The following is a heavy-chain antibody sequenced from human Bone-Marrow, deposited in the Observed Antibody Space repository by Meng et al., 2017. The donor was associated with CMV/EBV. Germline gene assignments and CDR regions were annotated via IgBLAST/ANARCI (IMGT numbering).Heavy chain of an antibody. Sequence: SETLSLTCTVSGGSISSYYWSWIRQPPGKGLEWIGYIYYSGSTNYNPSLKSRVTISVDTSKNQFSLKLSSVTAADTAVYYCARDRAGSTSWGYYYYGMDVWGQGNTVTVSS. D-gene: IGHD2-2*01. CDR1: GGSISSYY. CDR3: ARDRAGSTSWGYYYYGMDV. V-gene: IGHV4-59*01. J-gene: IGHJ6*02. CDR2: IYYSGST.